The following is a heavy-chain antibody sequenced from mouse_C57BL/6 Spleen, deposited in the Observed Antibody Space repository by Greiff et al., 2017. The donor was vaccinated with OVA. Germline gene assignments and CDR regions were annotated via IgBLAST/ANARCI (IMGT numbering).Heavy chain of an antibody. CDR3: ARGATGTGAMDY. J-gene: IGHJ4*01. V-gene: IGHV1-82*01. CDR1: GYAFSSSW. D-gene: IGHD4-1*02. Sequence: VQLQQSGPELVKPGASVKISCKASGYAFSSSWMNWVKQRPGKGLEWIGRIYPGDGDTNYNGKFKGKATLTADKSSSTAYMQLSSLTSEDSAVYFCARGATGTGAMDYWGQGTSVTVSS. CDR2: IYPGDGDT.